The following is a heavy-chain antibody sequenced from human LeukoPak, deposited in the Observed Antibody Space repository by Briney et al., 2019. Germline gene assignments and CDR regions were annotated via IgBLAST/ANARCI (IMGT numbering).Heavy chain of an antibody. J-gene: IGHJ3*02. V-gene: IGHV3-53*01. CDR3: ARPHSGSWNHAFDI. CDR2: ISGGGST. D-gene: IGHD6-13*01. CDR1: GITVSSNY. Sequence: GGSLRLSCAASGITVSSNYMSSVRQAPGKGLECVSLISGGGSTYHADSVKGRFTISRDNSKNTLYLQMKKVRGEDTAVYYCARPHSGSWNHAFDIWGQGTVVAVSS.